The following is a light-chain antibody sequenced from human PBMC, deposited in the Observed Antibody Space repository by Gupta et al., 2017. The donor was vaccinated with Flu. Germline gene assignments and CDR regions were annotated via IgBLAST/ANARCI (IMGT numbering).Light chain of an antibody. Sequence: DVVLTQSPLSLPVTLGQTASISCKSSEGLVFVDGYTYLHWVHQRPGQSPRRLIYKGSNRDYGVPDRFSGSGSGTEFTLKISRVEGDDVGTYYCMHDVRWPWTFGQGTKVEI. V-gene: IGKV2-30*01. CDR1: EGLVFVDGYTY. CDR2: KGS. J-gene: IGKJ1*01. CDR3: MHDVRWPWT.